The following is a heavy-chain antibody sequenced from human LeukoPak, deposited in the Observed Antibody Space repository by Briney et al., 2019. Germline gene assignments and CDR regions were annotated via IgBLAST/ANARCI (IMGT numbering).Heavy chain of an antibody. J-gene: IGHJ6*02. V-gene: IGHV4-59*01. CDR2: IYYSGSI. CDR1: GGSISSYY. CDR3: ARYSNSWNYYGMDV. D-gene: IGHD6-13*01. Sequence: SETLSLTCTVSGGSISSYYWSWIRQPPGKGLERIGYIYYSGSINYNPSLKSRVSISVDTSKNQFSLKLSFVTAADTAVYYCARYSNSWNYYGMDVWGQGTTVTVSS.